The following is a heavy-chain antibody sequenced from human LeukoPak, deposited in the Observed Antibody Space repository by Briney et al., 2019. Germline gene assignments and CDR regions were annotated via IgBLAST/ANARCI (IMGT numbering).Heavy chain of an antibody. Sequence: GESLKISCKGSGYSFTNYWIGWVRQMPGKGLEWMGLIYPGESDIRYSPSFQGQVTISADKSISIASLQWSSLKASDTAMYYCARLRTTRGPITVTPSYPGSPNWFDPWGQGTLVTVSS. CDR1: GYSFTNYW. D-gene: IGHD4-17*01. CDR2: IYPGESDI. J-gene: IGHJ5*02. V-gene: IGHV5-51*01. CDR3: ARLRTTRGPITVTPSYPGSPNWFDP.